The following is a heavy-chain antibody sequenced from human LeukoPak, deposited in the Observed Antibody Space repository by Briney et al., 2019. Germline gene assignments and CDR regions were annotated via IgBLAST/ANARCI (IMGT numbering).Heavy chain of an antibody. J-gene: IGHJ6*03. CDR2: IKDKTNGGTT. Sequence: GGSLRLSCAASGFTFSSAFSTAWMSWVRQAPGKGLEWDGRIKDKTNGGTTGYAAPVKDRFAISRDDSKNTLYLQMNSLKTEDTAVYYCTTSVNELRRTWERAHYMDVWGKGTTVTVSS. V-gene: IGHV3-15*01. D-gene: IGHD1-26*01. CDR3: TTSVNELRRTWERAHYMDV. CDR1: GFTFSSAFSTAW.